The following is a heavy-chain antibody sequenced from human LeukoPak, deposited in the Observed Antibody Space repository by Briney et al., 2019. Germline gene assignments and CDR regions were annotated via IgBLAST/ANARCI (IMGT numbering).Heavy chain of an antibody. Sequence: GGSLRLSCAASGFTFSNGWMSWVRQAPGKGLEWVSYISSSGSTIYYADSVKGRFTISRDNAKNSLYLQMNSLRAEDTAVYYCARDDWSTWIPWGQGTLVTVSS. CDR1: GFTFSNGW. D-gene: IGHD2-21*01. V-gene: IGHV3-11*01. J-gene: IGHJ5*02. CDR2: ISSSGSTI. CDR3: ARDDWSTWIP.